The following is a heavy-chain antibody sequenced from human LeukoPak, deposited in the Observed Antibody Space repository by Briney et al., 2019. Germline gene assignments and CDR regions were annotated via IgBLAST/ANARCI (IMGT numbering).Heavy chain of an antibody. D-gene: IGHD1-7*01. V-gene: IGHV1-69*05. J-gene: IGHJ6*03. CDR2: IIPIFGTA. CDR3: ASGNWNYFSYYYYYYMDV. Sequence: ASVRPSCTASGGTFSSYAISWVRQAPGQGLEWMGGIIPIFGTANYAQKFQGRVTITTDESTSTAYMELSSLRSEDTAVYYCASGNWNYFSYYYYYYMDVWGKGTTVTVSS. CDR1: GGTFSSYA.